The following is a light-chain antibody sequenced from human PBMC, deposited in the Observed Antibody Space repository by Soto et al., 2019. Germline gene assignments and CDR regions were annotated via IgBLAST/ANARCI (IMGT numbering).Light chain of an antibody. CDR1: QSIGSN. V-gene: IGKV3-15*01. CDR3: QHYNNWPWT. Sequence: EIVLTQSPATLSLSPGERATLSCRASQSIGSNLAWYQQKPGQAPRLLISGASTRASGIPARFSGSGSGTEFTLTISSLQSEDIAVYYCQHYNNWPWTFGQGTKGGYQ. J-gene: IGKJ1*01. CDR2: GAS.